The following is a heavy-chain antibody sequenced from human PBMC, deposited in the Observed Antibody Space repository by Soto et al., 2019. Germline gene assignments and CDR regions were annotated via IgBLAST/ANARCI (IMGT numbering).Heavy chain of an antibody. CDR2: ISYDGSNK. CDR1: GFTFSSYG. Sequence: GGSLRLSCAASGFTFSSYGMHWVRQAPGKGLEWVALISYDGSNKYYADSVKGRFTISRDKSKNTLSLQVGSLRPEDTAVYYCAKDRDSSGWFSGYYYGVDVWGQGTTVTVSS. V-gene: IGHV3-30*18. D-gene: IGHD6-19*01. J-gene: IGHJ6*02. CDR3: AKDRDSSGWFSGYYYGVDV.